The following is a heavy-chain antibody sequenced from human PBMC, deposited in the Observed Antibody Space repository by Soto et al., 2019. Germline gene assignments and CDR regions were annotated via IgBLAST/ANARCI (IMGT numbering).Heavy chain of an antibody. Sequence: VASVKVSCKASGYTFTGYYMHWVRQAPGQGLEWMGWINPNSGGTNYAQKFQGRVTMTRDTSISTASMELSRLRSDDTAVYYCERVGVSKSFGSTQPLSSFDIWGQGTMVTVSS. CDR3: ERVGVSKSFGSTQPLSSFDI. V-gene: IGHV1-2*02. D-gene: IGHD3-10*01. CDR1: GYTFTGYY. CDR2: INPNSGGT. J-gene: IGHJ3*02.